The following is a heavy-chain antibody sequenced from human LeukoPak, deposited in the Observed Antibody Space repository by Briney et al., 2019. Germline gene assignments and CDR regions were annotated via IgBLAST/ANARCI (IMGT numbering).Heavy chain of an antibody. CDR3: ARGSYYGSETQAD. J-gene: IGHJ4*02. V-gene: IGHV3-30-3*01. CDR1: GFTFSTYA. D-gene: IGHD3-10*01. CDR2: ITCDGSNK. Sequence: GGSLRLSCAASGFTFSTYAMHWVRQVPGKGLEWVAVITCDGSNKYYAASVKGRFTISRDNSKTTLYLQMNSLRVEDTAVYYCARGSYYGSETQADWGQGTQVTVTS.